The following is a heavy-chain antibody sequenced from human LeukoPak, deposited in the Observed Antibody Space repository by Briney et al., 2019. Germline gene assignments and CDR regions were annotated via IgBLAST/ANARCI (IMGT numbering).Heavy chain of an antibody. J-gene: IGHJ4*02. Sequence: ASVKVSCKASAYTFTGYYMHWVRQAPGQGLEWMGWINPNSGGTNYAQKFQGRVTMTRDTSISTAYMELSRRRSDDRAVYYCARDSGSYSNYFEYWGQGTLVTVSS. CDR1: AYTFTGYY. D-gene: IGHD1-26*01. CDR3: ARDSGSYSNYFEY. V-gene: IGHV1-2*02. CDR2: INPNSGGT.